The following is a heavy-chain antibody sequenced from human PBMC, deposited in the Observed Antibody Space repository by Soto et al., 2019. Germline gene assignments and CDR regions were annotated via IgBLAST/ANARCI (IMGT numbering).Heavy chain of an antibody. CDR3: ARGNSGRYDIPLF. D-gene: IGHD6-19*01. CDR2: INAGNGNT. V-gene: IGHV1-3*01. J-gene: IGHJ4*02. CDR1: GYTFTNYA. Sequence: ASVKVSCKASGYTFTNYAMHWVRQAPGQRLEWMGWINAGNGNTKYSQNFQGRVTFTRDTSASTAYMELSSLRSEDTAVYYCARGNSGRYDIPLFWGQGTLVPVSS.